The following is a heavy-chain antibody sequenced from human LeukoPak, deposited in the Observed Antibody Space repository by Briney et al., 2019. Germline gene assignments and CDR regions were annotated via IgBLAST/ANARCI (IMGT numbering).Heavy chain of an antibody. Sequence: PSETLSLTCTASGGSISSYYWSWIRQPPGKGLEWIGYIYYSGSTNYNPSLKSRVTISVDTSKNQFSLKLSSVTAADTAVYYCARVTAYYYYYMDVWGKGTTVTVSS. J-gene: IGHJ6*03. CDR3: ARVTAYYYYYMDV. CDR1: GGSISSYY. CDR2: IYYSGST. D-gene: IGHD2-21*02. V-gene: IGHV4-59*01.